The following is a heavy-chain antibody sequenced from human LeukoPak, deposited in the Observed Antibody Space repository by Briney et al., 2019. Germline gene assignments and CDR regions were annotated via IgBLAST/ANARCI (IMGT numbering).Heavy chain of an antibody. J-gene: IGHJ4*02. CDR1: GFTLGDYA. CDR2: ISYDGSNK. CDR3: ARPHTWGIVVVPAAHFDY. V-gene: IGHV3-30-3*01. D-gene: IGHD2-2*01. Sequence: QPWGALRLSCTASGFTLGDYAMSWVRQAPGKGLEWVAVISYDGSNKYYADSVKGRFTISRDNSKNTLYLQMNSLRAEDTAVYYCARPHTWGIVVVPAAHFDYWGQGTLVTVSS.